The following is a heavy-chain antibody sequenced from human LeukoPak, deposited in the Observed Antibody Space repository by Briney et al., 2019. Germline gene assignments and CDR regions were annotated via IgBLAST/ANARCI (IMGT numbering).Heavy chain of an antibody. V-gene: IGHV4-59*01. J-gene: IGHJ4*02. CDR1: GDSISSFY. D-gene: IGHD1-26*01. Sequence: SETLSLTSTVSGDSISSFYWSWIRQPPGGGLQWIGYIFYSGSTNYNASLRSRVAISVDTSKNQFSLRLTSVTAADTAVYYCAGRSARYFDHWGQGALVTVSS. CDR2: IFYSGST. CDR3: AGRSARYFDH.